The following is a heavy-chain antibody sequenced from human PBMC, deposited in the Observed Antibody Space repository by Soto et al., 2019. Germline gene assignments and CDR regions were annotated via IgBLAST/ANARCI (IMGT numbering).Heavy chain of an antibody. CDR3: ARTSGAATGTGGFDI. J-gene: IGHJ3*02. Sequence: SETLSLTCTVSGGSISSGGYYWSWIRQHPGKGLEWIGYIYYSGSTYYNPSLKSRVTISVDTSKNQFSLKLSSVTAADTAVYYCARTSGAATGTGGFDIWGQGTMVTVSS. CDR1: GGSISSGGYY. CDR2: IYYSGST. V-gene: IGHV4-31*03. D-gene: IGHD6-13*01.